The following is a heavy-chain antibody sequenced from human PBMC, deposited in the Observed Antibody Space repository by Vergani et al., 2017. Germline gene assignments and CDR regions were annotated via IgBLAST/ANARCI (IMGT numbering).Heavy chain of an antibody. J-gene: IGHJ4*02. CDR3: ASSYYYGSGSYYRAHSFDY. CDR2: IYYSGST. D-gene: IGHD3-10*01. CDR1: GGSISSYY. V-gene: IGHV4-59*01. Sequence: QVQLQESGPGLVKPSETLSLTCTVSGGSISSYYWSWIRQPPGKGLEWIGYIYYSGSTNYNPSLKSRVTISVDTSKNQFSLKLRSVTAADTAVYYCASSYYYGSGSYYRAHSFDYGGQETLVTVSS.